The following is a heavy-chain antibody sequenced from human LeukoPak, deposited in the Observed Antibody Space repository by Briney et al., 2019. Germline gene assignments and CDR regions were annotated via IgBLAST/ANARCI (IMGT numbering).Heavy chain of an antibody. CDR2: IHYSGST. J-gene: IGHJ5*02. CDR3: ARPSRPSQGWFDP. CDR1: GGSISSSSSSYY. V-gene: IGHV4-39*07. Sequence: SETLSLTCTVSGGSISSSSSSYYWGWIRQSPGKGLEWIGTIHYSGSTFYNPSLKSRLTISVDTSKNQFSLKLTSVTAADTAVYYCARPSRPSQGWFDPWGQGTLVTVSS.